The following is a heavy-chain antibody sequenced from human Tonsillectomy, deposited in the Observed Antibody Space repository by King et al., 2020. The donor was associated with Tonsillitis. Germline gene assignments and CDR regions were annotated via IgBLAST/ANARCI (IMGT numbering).Heavy chain of an antibody. CDR2: IYYSGST. D-gene: IGHD1-14*01. J-gene: IGHJ3*02. V-gene: IGHV4-59*01. CDR1: GGSISSYY. Sequence: QLQESGPGLVKPSETLSLTCTVSGGSISSYYWSWIRQPPGKGLEWIGYIYYSGSTNYNPSLKSRVTISVDTSKNQFSLKLSSVTAADTAVYYCARAPEPDAFDIWGQGKMVTVSS. CDR3: ARAPEPDAFDI.